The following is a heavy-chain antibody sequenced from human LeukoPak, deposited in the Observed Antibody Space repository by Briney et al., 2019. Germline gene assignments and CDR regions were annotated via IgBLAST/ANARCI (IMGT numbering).Heavy chain of an antibody. CDR1: GGSISTYY. V-gene: IGHV4-59*01. Sequence: SETLSLTCTVSGGSISTYYWTWIRQPPGKGPEWIGYIYHSGNANYNPSLKSRVTISVDTSKNQFSLKLNSVTAADTAVYYCARTGSWYYYFDYWGQGTLVTVSS. CDR2: IYHSGNA. D-gene: IGHD6-13*01. CDR3: ARTGSWYYYFDY. J-gene: IGHJ4*02.